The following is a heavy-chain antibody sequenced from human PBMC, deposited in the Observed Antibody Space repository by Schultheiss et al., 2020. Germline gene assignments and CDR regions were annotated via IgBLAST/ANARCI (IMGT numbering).Heavy chain of an antibody. CDR3: ARGRHYASEGY. Sequence: SETLSLTCTVSGGSISSYYWSWIRQPPGKGLEWIGYIYYSGSTYYNPSLKSRVTISVDTSKNQFSLKLSSVTAADTAVYYCARGRHYASEGYWGQGTLVTVSA. D-gene: IGHD3-22*01. CDR2: IYYSGST. J-gene: IGHJ4*02. V-gene: IGHV4-59*01. CDR1: GGSISSYY.